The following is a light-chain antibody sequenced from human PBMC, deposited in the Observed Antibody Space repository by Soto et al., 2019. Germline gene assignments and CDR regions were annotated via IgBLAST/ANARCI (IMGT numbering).Light chain of an antibody. CDR3: QQSYSTPLFT. V-gene: IGKV1-39*01. CDR2: AAS. J-gene: IGKJ3*01. Sequence: DLQMTQSPSPLSASVGDRVTITCRASQSISSYLNWYQQKPGKAPKLLIYAASSLQSGVPSRFSGSGSGTDFTLTISSLQPEDFATYYCQQSYSTPLFTFGPGTKVDIK. CDR1: QSISSY.